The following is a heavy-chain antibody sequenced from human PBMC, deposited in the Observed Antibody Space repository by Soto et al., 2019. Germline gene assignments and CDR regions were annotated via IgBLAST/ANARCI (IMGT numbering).Heavy chain of an antibody. CDR2: IKQDGSEK. Sequence: GGSLRLSCGSSGFTFSSYLMSWVRQAPGKGLEWVANIKQDGSEKYYVDSVKGRFTISRDNARNSLYLQMNSLRVEDTAVYYCGAAALYYYGMDVWGQGTTVTVSS. D-gene: IGHD2-2*01. CDR3: GAAALYYYGMDV. CDR1: GFTFSSYL. V-gene: IGHV3-7*05. J-gene: IGHJ6*02.